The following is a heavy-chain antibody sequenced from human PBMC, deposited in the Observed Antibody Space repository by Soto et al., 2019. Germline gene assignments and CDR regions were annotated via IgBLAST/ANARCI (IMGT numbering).Heavy chain of an antibody. Sequence: SETLSLTCTVSGGSISSSSYYWGWIRQPPGKGLEWIGSIYYSGSTYYDPSLKSRVTISVDTSKNQFSLKLSSVTAADTAVYYCARALKGASFDYWGQGTLVTVSS. J-gene: IGHJ4*02. CDR1: GGSISSSSYY. V-gene: IGHV4-39*01. CDR3: ARALKGASFDY. CDR2: IYYSGST.